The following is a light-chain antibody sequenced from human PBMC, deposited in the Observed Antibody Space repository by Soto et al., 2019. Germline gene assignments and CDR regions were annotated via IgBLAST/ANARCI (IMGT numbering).Light chain of an antibody. CDR2: DAS. Sequence: DIQMTQSPPTLSSSVGDIVTITCRASQSISSWLAWYQQKPGKAPKLLIYDASSLESGVPSRFSGSGSGTEFTLTISSLQPDDFATYYCQQYNSYSYTFGQGTQLEIK. CDR3: QQYNSYSYT. CDR1: QSISSW. V-gene: IGKV1-5*01. J-gene: IGKJ2*01.